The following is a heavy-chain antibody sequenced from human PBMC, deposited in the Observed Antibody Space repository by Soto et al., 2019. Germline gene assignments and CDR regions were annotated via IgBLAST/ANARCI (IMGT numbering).Heavy chain of an antibody. Sequence: GGSLRLSCAASGFTFSAYNMNWVRQPPGKRLEWVSSITSSSSSIYYADSLKGRFTISRDNAKNSLYLQMNSLRAEDTAVYYCASHYGDNGWFDPWGQGTLVTGSA. CDR2: ITSSSSSI. D-gene: IGHD4-17*01. CDR3: ASHYGDNGWFDP. J-gene: IGHJ5*02. CDR1: GFTFSAYN. V-gene: IGHV3-21*06.